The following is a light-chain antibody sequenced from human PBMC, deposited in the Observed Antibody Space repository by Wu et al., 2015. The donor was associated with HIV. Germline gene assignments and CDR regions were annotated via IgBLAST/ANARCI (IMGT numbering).Light chain of an antibody. Sequence: EIVLTQSPATLSVSPGERATLSCRASQNVGNNLAWYQQKPGQAPRLLIYGESTRATGIPARFSGSGSGTEFTLTISSLQSEDFAVYFCQQYNTSPTTFGQGTKVEIK. V-gene: IGKV3-15*01. CDR2: GES. CDR3: QQYNTSPTT. CDR1: QNVGNN. J-gene: IGKJ1*01.